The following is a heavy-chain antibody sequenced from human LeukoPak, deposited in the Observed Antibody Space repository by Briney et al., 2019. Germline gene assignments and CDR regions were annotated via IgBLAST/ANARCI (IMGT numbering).Heavy chain of an antibody. D-gene: IGHD3-16*02. J-gene: IGHJ4*02. V-gene: IGHV4-4*02. Sequence: SGTLSLTCTVSGGSMSSTNWWNWVRQPPGKGLEWIGEIYHSGSTNYNPSLKSRVTISVDKSKSQFSLKLSSVAAADTAVYYCARWGGELSFLSWLDYWGQGTLVTVSS. CDR1: GGSMSSTNW. CDR2: IYHSGST. CDR3: ARWGGELSFLSWLDY.